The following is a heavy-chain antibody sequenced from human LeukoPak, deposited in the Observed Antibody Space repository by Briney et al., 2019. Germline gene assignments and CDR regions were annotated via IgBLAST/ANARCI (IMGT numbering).Heavy chain of an antibody. CDR1: GFTFITND. CDR3: ARGVEPLAANTLAY. D-gene: IGHD3-16*01. CDR2: LYSDGNT. J-gene: IGHJ4*02. V-gene: IGHV3-53*01. Sequence: HAGGSLRLSCAASGFTFITNDMTWVRQAPGKGLEWVSVLYSDGNTKYADSVQGRFTISTHYPKNTLYLEMNSLSPADTAVYYCARGVEPLAANTLAYWGQGTLVTLSS.